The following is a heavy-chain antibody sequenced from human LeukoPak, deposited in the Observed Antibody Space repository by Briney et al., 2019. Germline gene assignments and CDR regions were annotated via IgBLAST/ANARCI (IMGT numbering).Heavy chain of an antibody. V-gene: IGHV4-39*01. Sequence: PLETLSLTCTVSGGSVSSSGYYWGWIRQPPGKGLEWIASIYYSGSTYYNPSLKSRVTISVDASKNQFSLKLTSVTAADTAVYYCATYSGYDLRYWGQGTLVTVSS. J-gene: IGHJ4*02. CDR1: GGSVSSSGYY. CDR3: ATYSGYDLRY. CDR2: IYYSGST. D-gene: IGHD5-12*01.